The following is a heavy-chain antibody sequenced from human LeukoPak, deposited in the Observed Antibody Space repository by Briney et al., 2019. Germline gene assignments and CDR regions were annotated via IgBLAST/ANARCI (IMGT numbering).Heavy chain of an antibody. V-gene: IGHV5-51*01. CDR3: ARPGTTGTSGYFDY. CDR1: GYSFTSYW. CDR2: TYPGGSDT. J-gene: IGHJ4*02. D-gene: IGHD1-1*01. Sequence: GESLKISCKASGYSFTSYWIAWVRQMPGKGLEWMGITYPGGSDTRYSPSFQGQATISADKSISTAYLQWSSLKASDTAMYYCARPGTTGTSGYFDYWGQGTLVTVSS.